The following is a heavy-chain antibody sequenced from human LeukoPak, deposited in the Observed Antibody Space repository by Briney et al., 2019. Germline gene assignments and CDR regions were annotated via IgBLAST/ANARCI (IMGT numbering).Heavy chain of an antibody. Sequence: GGSLRLSCAASGFTFDDYGTSWVRQAPGKGLEWVSGINWNGGSTGYADSVKGRFTISRDNAKNSLYLQMNSLRAEDTALYYCARGTLKAAATDFDYWGQGTLVTVSS. CDR2: INWNGGST. D-gene: IGHD6-13*01. J-gene: IGHJ4*02. CDR3: ARGTLKAAATDFDY. V-gene: IGHV3-20*04. CDR1: GFTFDDYG.